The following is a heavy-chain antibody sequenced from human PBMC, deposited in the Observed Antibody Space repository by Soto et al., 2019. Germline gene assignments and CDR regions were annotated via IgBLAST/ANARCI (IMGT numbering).Heavy chain of an antibody. CDR2: ISFDGRNK. CDR3: AKGVGGHDYYYVMDV. J-gene: IGHJ6*02. CDR1: GFTFSADN. D-gene: IGHD2-15*01. V-gene: IGHV3-30*18. Sequence: QVQLEESGGGVVQPGRSLRLSCAASGFTFSADNMHWVRQAPGKGLEWVSVISFDGRNKDYADSVKGRFTISRDNSKNILYLQMNSLRPEDTAVYYCAKGVGGHDYYYVMDVWGQGTTVTVSS.